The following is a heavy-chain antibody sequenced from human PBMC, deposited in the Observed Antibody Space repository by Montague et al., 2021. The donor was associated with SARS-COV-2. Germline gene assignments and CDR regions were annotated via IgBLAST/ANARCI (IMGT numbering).Heavy chain of an antibody. CDR2: ISYDGSNK. CDR1: GFPFSSYA. D-gene: IGHD5-18*01. Sequence: YRRLSCAASGFPFSSYAMHWVRQAPGKGLEWVAVISYDGSNKYYVDSVKGQFTISRDNSKNTLYLQMNSLRAEDTAVYYCARDLAGGYSYYFDYWGQGTLVTVSS. J-gene: IGHJ4*02. CDR3: ARDLAGGYSYYFDY. V-gene: IGHV3-30*04.